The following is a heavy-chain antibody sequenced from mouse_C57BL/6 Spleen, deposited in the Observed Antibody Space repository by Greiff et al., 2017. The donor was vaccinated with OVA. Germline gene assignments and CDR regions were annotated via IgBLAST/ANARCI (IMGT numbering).Heavy chain of an antibody. CDR2: INPNNGGT. V-gene: IGHV1-22*01. CDR1: GYTFTDYN. CDR3: ARSSYYVSSYPYFDY. J-gene: IGHJ2*01. Sequence: EVQLQQSGPELVKPGASVKMSCKASGYTFTDYNMHWVKQSHGKSLEWIGYINPNNGGTRYNQKFKGKATLTVNKSSSTAYMELRSLTSEDFAVYYCARSSYYVSSYPYFDYWGQGTTLTVSS. D-gene: IGHD1-1*01.